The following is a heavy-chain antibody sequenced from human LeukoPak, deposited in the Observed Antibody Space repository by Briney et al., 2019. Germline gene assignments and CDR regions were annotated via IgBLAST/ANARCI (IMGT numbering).Heavy chain of an antibody. CDR3: ARAGTDYYDSSGYLSLFDY. V-gene: IGHV4-59*01. CDR1: GGSISSYY. Sequence: SETLSLTCTVSGGSISSYYWSWIRQPPGEGLEWIGYIYYSGSTNYNPSLKSRVTISVDTSKNQFSLKLSSVTAADTAVYYCARAGTDYYDSSGYLSLFDYWGQGTLVTVSS. J-gene: IGHJ4*02. D-gene: IGHD3-22*01. CDR2: IYYSGST.